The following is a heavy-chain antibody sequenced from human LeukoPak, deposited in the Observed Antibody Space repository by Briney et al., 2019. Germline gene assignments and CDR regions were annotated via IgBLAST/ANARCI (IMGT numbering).Heavy chain of an antibody. Sequence: PSETLSLTCTVSGGSIRSYYWSWIRHPPGKGLEWIGYIYYSGSTNYNPSLKSRVTISVETSKNQFSLKLSSVSAADTAVYYCTRTDCGGDCYPYYYYGMDVWGQGTTVTVSS. CDR3: TRTDCGGDCYPYYYYGMDV. CDR2: IYYSGST. V-gene: IGHV4-59*01. D-gene: IGHD2-21*02. J-gene: IGHJ6*02. CDR1: GGSIRSYY.